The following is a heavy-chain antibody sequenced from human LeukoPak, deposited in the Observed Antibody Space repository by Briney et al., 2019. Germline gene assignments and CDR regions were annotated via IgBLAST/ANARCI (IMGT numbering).Heavy chain of an antibody. V-gene: IGHV3-23*01. D-gene: IGHD1-26*01. CDR2: ISGSGSST. CDR1: GFNFSNYA. CDR3: AKDGRSVGATGGYFDE. J-gene: IGHJ4*02. Sequence: PGGSLRLSCADSGFNFSNYAMSWVRQAPRKGLEWVSVISGSGSSTEYADCVKGRFTISRDNSKNTLYLQMNSLRAEDTAVYYCAKDGRSVGATGGYFDEWGQGTMLTVSS.